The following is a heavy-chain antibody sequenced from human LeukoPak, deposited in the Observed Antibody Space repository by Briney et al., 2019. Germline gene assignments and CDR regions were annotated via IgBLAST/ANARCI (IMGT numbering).Heavy chain of an antibody. CDR1: GFTFSSYA. CDR2: ISYDGSNK. CDR3: AKDGDCGGGGCFPNNFNY. J-gene: IGHJ4*02. Sequence: GRSLRLSCAASGFTFSSYAMHWVRQAPGKGLEWVAVISYDGSNKYYADSVKGRFTISRDNSKNTLYLQMNSLRTEDTAVYYCAKDGDCGGGGCFPNNFNYWGQGTLVTVSS. V-gene: IGHV3-30-3*01. D-gene: IGHD2-15*01.